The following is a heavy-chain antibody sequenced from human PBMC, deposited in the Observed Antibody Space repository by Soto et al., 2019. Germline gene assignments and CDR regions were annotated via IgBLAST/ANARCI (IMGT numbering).Heavy chain of an antibody. V-gene: IGHV4-34*01. D-gene: IGHD6-13*01. CDR3: ARFRGIAAAGTIIDYGMDV. CDR1: GGSFSGYY. Sequence: PSETLSLTCAVYGGSFSGYYWSWIRQPPGKGLEWIGEINHSGSTNYNPSLKSRVTISVDTSKNQFSLKLSSVTAADTAVYYCARFRGIAAAGTIIDYGMDVWGQGTTVTVS. J-gene: IGHJ6*02. CDR2: INHSGST.